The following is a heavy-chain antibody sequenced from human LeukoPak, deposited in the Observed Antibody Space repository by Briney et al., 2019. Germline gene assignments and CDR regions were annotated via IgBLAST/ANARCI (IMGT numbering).Heavy chain of an antibody. D-gene: IGHD6-13*01. CDR2: INPNSGGT. CDR1: GYTFTGYY. CDR3: ATMGIAAAGYYYYYMDV. J-gene: IGHJ6*03. Sequence: ASVKVSCKASGYTFTGYYIHWVRQAPGQGLEWMGWINPNSGGTNYAQKFQGRVTMTRDTSIRTVYMELSRLKSDDTAVYYCATMGIAAAGYYYYYMDVWGKGTTVTVSS. V-gene: IGHV1-2*02.